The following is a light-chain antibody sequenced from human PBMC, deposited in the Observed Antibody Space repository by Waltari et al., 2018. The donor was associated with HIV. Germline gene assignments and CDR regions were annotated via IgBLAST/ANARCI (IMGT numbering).Light chain of an antibody. CDR3: QSSDISGNYWV. V-gene: IGLV3-25*03. Sequence: SYGLTQPPSVSVSPGQTATITCSGDTLPKQYGYWYQQKPGHAPVMVIYKDRERPSGIPERFSGSSSATTATLTLSGVQPEDEADYYCQSSDISGNYWVLGGGTKLTVL. J-gene: IGLJ2*01. CDR2: KDR. CDR1: TLPKQY.